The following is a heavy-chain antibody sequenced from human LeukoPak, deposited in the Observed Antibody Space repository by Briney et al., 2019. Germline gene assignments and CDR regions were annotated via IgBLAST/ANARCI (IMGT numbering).Heavy chain of an antibody. V-gene: IGHV3-21*05. CDR1: GFTFSSYW. CDR2: ISSSSSYT. CDR3: AREVAAAGALDY. Sequence: PGGSLRLSCAASGFTFSSYWMHWVRQAPGKGLEWVSYISSSSSYTNYADSVKGRFTISRDNAKNSLYLQMNSLRAEDTAVYYCAREVAAAGALDYWGQGTLVTVSS. D-gene: IGHD6-13*01. J-gene: IGHJ4*02.